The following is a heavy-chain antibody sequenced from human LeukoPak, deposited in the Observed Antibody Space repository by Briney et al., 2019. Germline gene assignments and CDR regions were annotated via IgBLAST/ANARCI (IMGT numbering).Heavy chain of an antibody. Sequence: SETLSLTCAVYGVSFSGYYWSWIRQPPGKGLEWIGEINHSGSTNYNPSLESRVTISVDTSKKQFSLKLSSVTAADTAVYYCAREGGYAPYYYYYYMDGWGKGTTVTISS. CDR1: GVSFSGYY. D-gene: IGHD5-12*01. J-gene: IGHJ6*03. CDR3: AREGGYAPYYYYYYMDG. CDR2: INHSGST. V-gene: IGHV4-34*01.